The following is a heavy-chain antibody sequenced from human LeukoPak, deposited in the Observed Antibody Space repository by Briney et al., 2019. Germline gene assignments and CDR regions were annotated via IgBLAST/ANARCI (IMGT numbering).Heavy chain of an antibody. J-gene: IGHJ4*02. V-gene: IGHV3-7*01. D-gene: IGHD1-26*01. CDR1: GFTFSSSW. Sequence: GGSLRLSCAASGFTFSSSWMSWVRQAPGKGLEWVTNIKPDGSEKYYVDSVKGRFTISRDNAKNSLFLQMNSLRAEDTALYYCARDTVGVTDYWGQGTLVTVSS. CDR2: IKPDGSEK. CDR3: ARDTVGVTDY.